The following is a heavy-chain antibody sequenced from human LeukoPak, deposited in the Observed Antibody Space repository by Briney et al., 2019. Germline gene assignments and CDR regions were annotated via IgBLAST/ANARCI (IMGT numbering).Heavy chain of an antibody. V-gene: IGHV3-23*01. D-gene: IGHD2-2*01. CDR3: AKESCSSRCNFDY. CDR2: ITDSGGHT. J-gene: IGHJ4*02. Sequence: GGSLRLSCAASGFTFSTYAMSWVRQAPGKGLEWVSAITDSGGHTNYGDSVKGRFTISRDNSKNTLYLQMNSLRAEDTAVYYCAKESCSSRCNFDYWGQGTLVTVSS. CDR1: GFTFSTYA.